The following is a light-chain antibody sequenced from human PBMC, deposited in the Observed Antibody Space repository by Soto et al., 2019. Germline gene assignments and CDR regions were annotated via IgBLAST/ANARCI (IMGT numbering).Light chain of an antibody. V-gene: IGKV3-20*01. Sequence: EIVLTPSQGVFSFYLWQIASLSFRSSQTVSSSYLAWYQQKPGQAPRLLIYGASSRATGIPDRFSASGSGTDFTLIISRLEPEDFAVYYCQQYASSPQKFGQGTKVDIK. CDR2: GAS. CDR3: QQYASSPQK. CDR1: QTVSSSY. J-gene: IGKJ1*01.